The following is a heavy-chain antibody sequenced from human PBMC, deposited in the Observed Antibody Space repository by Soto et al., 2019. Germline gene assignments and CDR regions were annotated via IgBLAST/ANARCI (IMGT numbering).Heavy chain of an antibody. CDR1: GGTFSSYA. V-gene: IGHV1-69*06. Sequence: QVQLVQSGAEVKKPGSSVKVSCKAYGGTFSSYAISWVRPAPGQGLEWMGGIIPIFGTANYAQTFQGSVTRTADKSTSTAYMELSSLRSEDTAVYYCARSAAYGDYDYWGQGTLVTVSS. J-gene: IGHJ4*02. CDR3: ARSAAYGDYDY. CDR2: IIPIFGTA. D-gene: IGHD4-17*01.